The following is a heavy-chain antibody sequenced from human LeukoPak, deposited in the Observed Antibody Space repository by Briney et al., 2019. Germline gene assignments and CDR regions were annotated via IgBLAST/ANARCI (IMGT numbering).Heavy chain of an antibody. CDR1: GGSISSDDYY. Sequence: PSETLSLTCTVSGGSISSDDYYWSCIRPPPGKGLEWVGYIYYSGSNYYNPSLKSRVTISVDTSKNQFSLKLSSVTAADTAVYYCARYCSSTSCYDYDAFDIWGQGTMVTVSS. CDR2: IYYSGSN. J-gene: IGHJ3*02. D-gene: IGHD2-2*01. CDR3: ARYCSSTSCYDYDAFDI. V-gene: IGHV4-30-4*01.